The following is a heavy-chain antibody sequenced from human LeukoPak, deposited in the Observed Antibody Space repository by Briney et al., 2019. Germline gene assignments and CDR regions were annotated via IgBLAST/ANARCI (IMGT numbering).Heavy chain of an antibody. CDR1: GFTFSSYE. CDR3: ARVLSGRGSLYDYYYYMDV. Sequence: GGSLRLSCAASGFTFSSYEMNWVRQAPGKGLEWVSYISSTGSTIYYADSVKGRFTISRDISKNTLYLQMNSLRAEDTAVYYCARVLSGRGSLYDYYYYMDVWGKGTTVTISS. CDR2: ISSTGSTI. J-gene: IGHJ6*03. V-gene: IGHV3-48*03. D-gene: IGHD3-10*01.